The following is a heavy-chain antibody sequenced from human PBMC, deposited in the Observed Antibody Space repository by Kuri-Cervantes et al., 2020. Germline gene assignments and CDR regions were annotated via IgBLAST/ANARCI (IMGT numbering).Heavy chain of an antibody. J-gene: IGHJ4*02. Sequence: GGSLRLSCAASGFTFSSYGMHWVRQASGKGLEWVAVISYDGSNKYYADSVKGRFTISRDNSKNTLYLQMNSLRAEDTAVYYCARENPRRDGYNNDLDYWGQGTLVTVSS. D-gene: IGHD5-24*01. CDR2: ISYDGSNK. CDR3: ARENPRRDGYNNDLDY. V-gene: IGHV3-30*03. CDR1: GFTFSSYG.